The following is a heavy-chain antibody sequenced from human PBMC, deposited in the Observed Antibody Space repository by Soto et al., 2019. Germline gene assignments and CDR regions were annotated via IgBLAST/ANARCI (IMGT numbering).Heavy chain of an antibody. CDR2: IKQDGSEK. D-gene: IGHD7-27*01. V-gene: IGHV3-7*01. J-gene: IGHJ3*02. Sequence: GGSLRLSCAASGFTFSSYWMNWVRQAPGKGLEWVANIKQDGSEKYYVDSVKGRFTISRDNAKNSLYLQMNSLRAEDTAVYYCASPRDPLLGTDDAFDIWGQGTIVTVS. CDR1: GFTFSSYW. CDR3: ASPRDPLLGTDDAFDI.